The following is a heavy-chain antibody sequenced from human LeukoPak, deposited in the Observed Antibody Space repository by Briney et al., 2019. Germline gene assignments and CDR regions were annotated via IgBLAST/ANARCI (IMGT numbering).Heavy chain of an antibody. CDR3: ARTTTVRGTYYMDV. V-gene: IGHV4-59*01. J-gene: IGHJ6*03. D-gene: IGHD3-10*01. CDR2: IYYSGYT. Sequence: PSETLSLTCTVSGGPISSYYWSWIRQPPGRGLEWIGYIYYSGYTNYNPSLKSRVTISVDTSKNQFSLKLSSVTAADTAVYYCARTTTVRGTYYMDVWGKGTTVTISS. CDR1: GGPISSYY.